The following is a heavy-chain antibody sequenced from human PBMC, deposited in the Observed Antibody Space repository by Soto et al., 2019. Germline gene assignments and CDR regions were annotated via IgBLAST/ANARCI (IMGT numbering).Heavy chain of an antibody. Sequence: SQTPSLTCALSGVSVSSNTASWNWIRQSRSKGLEWLGRTYFISNWYSDYAVSAKSRIIINPDTSNNQFSLQLNSVTPEDTAVYFCAKGDNFWPKTGYAFDPWGQGIMVTVSS. CDR2: TYFISNWYS. CDR3: AKGDNFWPKTGYAFDP. CDR1: GVSVSSNTAS. J-gene: IGHJ5*02. V-gene: IGHV6-1*01. D-gene: IGHD5-12*01.